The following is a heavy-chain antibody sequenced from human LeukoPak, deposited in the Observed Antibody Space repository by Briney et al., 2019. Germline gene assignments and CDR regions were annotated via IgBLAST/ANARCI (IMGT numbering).Heavy chain of an antibody. Sequence: GGSLRLSCAASGFTFSSYAMSWVRQAPGKGLEWVSAISGSGGSTYYADSVKGRFTISRDNSKNTLYLQMNSLRAEDTAVHYCAKYSLLPREEDYYYYYGMDVWGQGTTVAVSS. D-gene: IGHD2-21*01. CDR1: GFTFSSYA. CDR2: ISGSGGST. CDR3: AKYSLLPREEDYYYYYGMDV. J-gene: IGHJ6*02. V-gene: IGHV3-23*01.